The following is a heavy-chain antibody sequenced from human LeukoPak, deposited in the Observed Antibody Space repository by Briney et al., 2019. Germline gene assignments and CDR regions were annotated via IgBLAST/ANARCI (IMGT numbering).Heavy chain of an antibody. V-gene: IGHV3-73*01. CDR3: TRDSGTYNWLDP. D-gene: IGHD1-26*01. Sequence: GGSLRLSCAASGFTFSGSSIHWVRQASGKGLEWIGLMEKELNGYATAYAASVRGRFTISRDDSQNTAYLQMDSLKTEDTALYYCTRDSGTYNWLDPWGQGTLVTVSS. CDR1: GFTFSGSS. CDR2: MEKELNGYAT. J-gene: IGHJ5*02.